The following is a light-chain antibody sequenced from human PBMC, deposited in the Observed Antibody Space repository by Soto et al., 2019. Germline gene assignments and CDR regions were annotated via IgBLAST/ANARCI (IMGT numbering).Light chain of an antibody. CDR2: DVS. CDR3: QQANSFPIS. Sequence: DIQMTQSPSTLSASVGDRFTITCRASQSISSWLAWYQQKPGKAPKLLIYDVSSLESGVPSRFSGSGSGTDFTLTISNLQPEDFATYYCQQANSFPISFGQGTRLE. CDR1: QSISSW. V-gene: IGKV1-5*01. J-gene: IGKJ5*01.